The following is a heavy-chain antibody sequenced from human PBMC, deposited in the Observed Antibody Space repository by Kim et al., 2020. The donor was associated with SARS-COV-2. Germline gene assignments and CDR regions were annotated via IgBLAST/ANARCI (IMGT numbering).Heavy chain of an antibody. J-gene: IGHJ4*02. CDR2: QK. CDR3: AREGTYYYFDY. V-gene: IGHV3-30*01. D-gene: IGHD2-21*01. Sequence: QKHYADSVKGRFTISRDNSKNTLYLQMNSPQAEDTAIYYCAREGTYYYFDYWGQGTLVTVSS.